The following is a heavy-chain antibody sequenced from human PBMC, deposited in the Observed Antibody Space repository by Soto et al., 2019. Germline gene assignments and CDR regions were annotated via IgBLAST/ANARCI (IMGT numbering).Heavy chain of an antibody. J-gene: IGHJ6*02. D-gene: IGHD3-22*01. CDR2: ISYDGSNK. V-gene: IGHV3-30*03. CDR1: GFTFSSYG. Sequence: GGSLRLSCAASGFTFSSYGMHWVRQAPGKGLEWVAGISYDGSNKNYADSVKGRFTISRDNAKNTLYLQMNSLRAEDTAVYYCARDSSGYYRDYYYYGMDVWGQGTTVTVS. CDR3: ARDSSGYYRDYYYYGMDV.